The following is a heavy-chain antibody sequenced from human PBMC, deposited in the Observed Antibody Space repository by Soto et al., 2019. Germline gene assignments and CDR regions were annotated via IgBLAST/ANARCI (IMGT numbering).Heavy chain of an antibody. CDR3: ARAKHCDTACCRMRHFGS. D-gene: IGHD2-21*01. Sequence: HVQLQESGPGLVKPSETLSLTCTVSGDSIRGYFWSWIRQPPGKGLEFIGNMYYNGDTNYNPSLKSRVTISVDMSKNQFSLSLTSVTAADTAVYYCARAKHCDTACCRMRHFGSWGQGTLVTVSS. CDR1: GDSIRGYF. V-gene: IGHV4-59*08. CDR2: MYYNGDT. J-gene: IGHJ4*02.